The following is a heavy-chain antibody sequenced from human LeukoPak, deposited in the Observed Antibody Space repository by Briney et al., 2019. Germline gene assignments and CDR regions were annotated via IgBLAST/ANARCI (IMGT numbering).Heavy chain of an antibody. V-gene: IGHV1-2*02. J-gene: IGHJ6*02. Sequence: ASVKVSCKASGYTFTGYYMHWVRQAPGQGLEWMGWINPNSGGTNYAQKFQGRVTMTRDTSISTAYMELSRLRSDDTAVYYCASIAAATNPDYYYYYGMDVWGQGTTVTVSS. CDR1: GYTFTGYY. D-gene: IGHD6-13*01. CDR2: INPNSGGT. CDR3: ASIAAATNPDYYYYYGMDV.